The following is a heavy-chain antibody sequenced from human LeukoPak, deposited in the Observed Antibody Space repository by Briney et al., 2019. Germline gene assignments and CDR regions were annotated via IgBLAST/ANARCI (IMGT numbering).Heavy chain of an antibody. V-gene: IGHV3-23*01. Sequence: GGSLRLSCAASGFTISRYAMSWVRQAPGKGLEWVSAISGSGGSTYYADSVKGRFTISRDNSKNTLYLQMNSLRAEDTAVYYCVRQTYYYDSSGYYFGYWGQGTLVTVSS. CDR2: ISGSGGST. CDR3: VRQTYYYDSSGYYFGY. CDR1: GFTISRYA. J-gene: IGHJ4*02. D-gene: IGHD3-22*01.